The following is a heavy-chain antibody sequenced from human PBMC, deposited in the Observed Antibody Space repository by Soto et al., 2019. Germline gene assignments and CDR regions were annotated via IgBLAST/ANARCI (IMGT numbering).Heavy chain of an antibody. CDR3: ATYYEIFTGPMGPLDY. J-gene: IGHJ4*02. CDR1: GASLARGGFY. V-gene: IGHV4-31*11. CDR2: IYYSGST. Sequence: VQLQESGPGLVKPYQTLSLTCAVSGASLARGGFYCIWIRQYPGKGLEWSGDIYYSGSTRYNPSLKSRITISVDTSNNQFSLELSSVTAADTALYYCATYYEIFTGPMGPLDYWGQGILVTVSS. D-gene: IGHD3-9*01.